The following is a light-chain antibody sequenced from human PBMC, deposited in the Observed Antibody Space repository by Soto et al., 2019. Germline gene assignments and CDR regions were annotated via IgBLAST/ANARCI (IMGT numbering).Light chain of an antibody. V-gene: IGLV4-60*03. Sequence: QSVLTQSSSASASLGSSVKLTCTLSSGHSSYIIAWHQQQPGKAPRSLMKLEGSGSYTKGSGVPDRFSGSSSGADRYLTISNLQSEDEADYYCETWDGNTRVFGGGTKLTVL. CDR1: SGHSSYI. CDR2: LEGSGSY. J-gene: IGLJ2*01. CDR3: ETWDGNTRV.